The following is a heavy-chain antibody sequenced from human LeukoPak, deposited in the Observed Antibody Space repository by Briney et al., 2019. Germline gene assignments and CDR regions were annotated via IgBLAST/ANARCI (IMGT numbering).Heavy chain of an antibody. D-gene: IGHD3-16*01. CDR2: VCYNGTT. J-gene: IGHJ4*02. Sequence: PSETLSLTCSVSGDSISRYFWAWLRQPPGKGLEWIGYVCYNGTTNYNPSLRNRVAISIDTSKNQFSLKLNSATAADTAVYYCATSGGFNSPRHYWGQGTLVTVSS. CDR1: GDSISRYF. CDR3: ATSGGFNSPRHY. V-gene: IGHV4-59*01.